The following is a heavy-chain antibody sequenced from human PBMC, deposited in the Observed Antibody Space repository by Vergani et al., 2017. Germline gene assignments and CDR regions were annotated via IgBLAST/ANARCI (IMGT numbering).Heavy chain of an antibody. Sequence: QVQLQQWGAGLLKPSETLSLTCAVYGGSFSGYYWSWIRQPPGKGLEWIGEINHSGSTNYNPSLKSRVTISVDTSKNQFSLKLSSVTAADTAVYYCARHSPYYDFWSGYSGFDPWGQGTLVTVSS. D-gene: IGHD3-3*01. CDR2: INHSGST. CDR1: GGSFSGYY. CDR3: ARHSPYYDFWSGYSGFDP. J-gene: IGHJ5*02. V-gene: IGHV4-34*01.